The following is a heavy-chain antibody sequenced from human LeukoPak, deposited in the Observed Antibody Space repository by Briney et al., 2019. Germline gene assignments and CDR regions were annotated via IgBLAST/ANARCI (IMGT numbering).Heavy chain of an antibody. J-gene: IGHJ3*02. CDR2: ISSSSSTI. CDR1: RFSFSRYS. V-gene: IGHV3-48*01. Sequence: GGALRLSCADSRFSFSRYSMNWVHPAPGKGGEGVSCISSSSSTIYYADSVKGRFTISRDNAKNSLYLQMNSLRAEDTAVSYCARLSERRMTVVPAAILGAFDIWGQGTMVTVSS. CDR3: ARLSERRMTVVPAAILGAFDI. D-gene: IGHD2-2*02.